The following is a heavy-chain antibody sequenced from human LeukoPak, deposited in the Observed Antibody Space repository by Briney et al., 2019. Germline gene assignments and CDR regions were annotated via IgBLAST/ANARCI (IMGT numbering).Heavy chain of an antibody. CDR2: IYYSGST. CDR3: ARAPSEDTYYFDY. Sequence: KXXXXIGYIYYSGSTYYNPSLKSRVTISVDTSKNQFSLKLSSVTAADTSVYYCARAPSEDTYYFDYWGQGTLVTVSS. J-gene: IGHJ4*02. V-gene: IGHV4-30-4*01.